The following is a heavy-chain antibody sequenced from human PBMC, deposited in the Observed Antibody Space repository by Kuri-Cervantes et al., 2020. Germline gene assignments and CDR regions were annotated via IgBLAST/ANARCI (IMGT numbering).Heavy chain of an antibody. J-gene: IGHJ6*02. D-gene: IGHD4-17*01. CDR3: ARDLRVTTWGGYHYGMDV. CDR1: GGSISSGGYY. Sequence: GSLRLSCTVSGGSISSGGYYWSWIRQHPGKGLEWIGYIYYSGSTNYNPPLKSRVTISVDTSKNQFSLKLSSVTAADTAVYYCARDLRVTTWGGYHYGMDVWGQGTTVTVSS. V-gene: IGHV4-61*08. CDR2: IYYSGST.